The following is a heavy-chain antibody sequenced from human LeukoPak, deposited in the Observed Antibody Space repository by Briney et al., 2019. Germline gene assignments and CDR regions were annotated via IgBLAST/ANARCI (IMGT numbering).Heavy chain of an antibody. D-gene: IGHD3-3*01. CDR1: GGSFSGYY. V-gene: IGHV4-34*01. Sequence: KPSETLSLTCAVYGGSFSGYYWSWIRQPPGKGLEWIGEINHSGSTNYNPSLKSRVTISVDTSKNQFPLKLSSVTAADTAVYYCARLKRPWSPAEGYWGQGTLVTVSS. J-gene: IGHJ4*02. CDR3: ARLKRPWSPAEGY. CDR2: INHSGST.